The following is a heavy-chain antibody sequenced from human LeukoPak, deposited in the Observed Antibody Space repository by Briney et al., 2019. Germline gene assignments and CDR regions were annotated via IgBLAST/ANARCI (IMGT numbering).Heavy chain of an antibody. Sequence: GGSLRLSCAASGFTFSSYAMSWVRQAPGKGLEWVSAISGSGGSTYYADSVKGRFTISRDNSKNTLYLQMNSLRAEDTAVYYCAKSYCSGGSCSWGYWGQGTLVTASS. V-gene: IGHV3-23*01. CDR1: GFTFSSYA. J-gene: IGHJ4*02. CDR3: AKSYCSGGSCSWGY. CDR2: ISGSGGST. D-gene: IGHD2-15*01.